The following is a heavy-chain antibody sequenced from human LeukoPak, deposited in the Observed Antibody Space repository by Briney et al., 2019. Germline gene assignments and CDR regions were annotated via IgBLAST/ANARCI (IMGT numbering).Heavy chain of an antibody. V-gene: IGHV3-74*01. CDR1: GFTFSSYW. J-gene: IGHJ4*02. D-gene: IGHD1-14*01. CDR2: INSDGSTT. CDR3: ARDKVSNHVFDY. Sequence: GGSLRLSCAASGFTFSSYWMHWVRQAPGKGLVWVSLINSDGSTTRYADSVKGRFTISRDNAKNTLYLQMNSLRAEDTAVYYCARDKVSNHVFDYWGQGNLDTVSS.